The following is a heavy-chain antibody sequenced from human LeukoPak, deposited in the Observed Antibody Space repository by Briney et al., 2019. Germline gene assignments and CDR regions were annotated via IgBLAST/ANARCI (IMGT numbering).Heavy chain of an antibody. CDR2: ISSSGSTL. D-gene: IGHD3-10*01. V-gene: IGHV3-48*03. J-gene: IGHJ4*02. CDR1: GFTFSSFE. CDR3: VRGLDYNVAWVY. Sequence: GGSLRLSCVVSGFTFSSFEMNWDRQAPGRGLEWVSYISSSGSTLYYADSVKGRFSISRDNAKNSLYLQMNSLRAEDTAVYYCVRGLDYNVAWVYWGQGTLVTVSS.